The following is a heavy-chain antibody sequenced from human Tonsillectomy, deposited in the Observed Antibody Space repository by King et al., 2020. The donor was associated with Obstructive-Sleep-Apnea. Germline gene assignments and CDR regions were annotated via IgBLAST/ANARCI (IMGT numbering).Heavy chain of an antibody. CDR3: ARQASSSLTLGWFDP. CDR2: IYSSGST. V-gene: IGHV4-59*01. J-gene: IGHJ5*02. Sequence: VQLQESGPGLVKPSETLSLTCTVSGGSISGYYWSWIRQPPGKGMEWIAYIYSSGSTRYNPSLKSRVTISVETSKNQFSLKMKSVTAADTAVYYCARQASSSLTLGWFDPWGQGTLVTVSS. CDR1: GGSISGYY. D-gene: IGHD6-13*01.